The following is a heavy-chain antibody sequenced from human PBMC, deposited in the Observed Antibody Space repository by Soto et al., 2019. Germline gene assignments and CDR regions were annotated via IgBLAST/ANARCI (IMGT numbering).Heavy chain of an antibody. Sequence: QVQLVESGGGVVQPGRSLRLSCAASGFTFSNYAMHWVRQAPGKGLVWVAVISYDGSNTYNADSVKGRFTISRDNSKNTLYLQMNSLRTEDTAVYYCARGKYSYGDYWGQGTLVIVSS. V-gene: IGHV3-30-3*01. D-gene: IGHD5-18*01. CDR2: ISYDGSNT. CDR1: GFTFSNYA. CDR3: ARGKYSYGDY. J-gene: IGHJ4*02.